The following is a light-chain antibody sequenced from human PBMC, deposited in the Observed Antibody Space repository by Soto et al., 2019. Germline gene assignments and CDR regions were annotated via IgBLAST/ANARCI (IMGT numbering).Light chain of an antibody. CDR2: DAS. CDR3: QQYDNLPRGT. V-gene: IGKV1-33*01. CDR1: QDISNY. J-gene: IGKJ2*02. Sequence: DIQMTQSPSSLSASVGDRVTITCQASQDISNYLNWYQQKPGKAPKLLIYDASNLETGVPSRFSGSGSGTDFTFTISSLQTEDIATYYCQQYDNLPRGTFGQGTKLEIK.